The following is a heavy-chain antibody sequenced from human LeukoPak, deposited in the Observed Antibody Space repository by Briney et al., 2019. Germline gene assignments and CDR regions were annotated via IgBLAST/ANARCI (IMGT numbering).Heavy chain of an antibody. J-gene: IGHJ4*02. V-gene: IGHV3-74*01. D-gene: IGHD5-24*01. CDR2: INSDGGST. CDR1: GFTFSSYW. Sequence: GGSLRLSCTASGFTFSSYWMPWVRQAPGKGLVWVSRINSDGGSTSYADSVKGRFTISRDNAKNTLYLQMNSLRAEDTAVYYCARRIQGMAPYCFDYWGQGTLVTVSS. CDR3: ARRIQGMAPYCFDY.